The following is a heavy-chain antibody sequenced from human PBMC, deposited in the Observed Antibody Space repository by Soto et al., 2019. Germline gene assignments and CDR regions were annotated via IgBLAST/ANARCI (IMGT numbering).Heavy chain of an antibody. CDR1: GYTLTGYY. Sequence: GTSVKVSCTASGYTLTGYYMHWVRQAPGQGLEWMGWINPNSGGTNYAQKFQGWVTMTRDTSISTAYMELSRLRSDDTAVYYCARDAREGPPTLNFDYWGQGTLVTAPQ. CDR3: ARDAREGPPTLNFDY. CDR2: INPNSGGT. V-gene: IGHV1-2*04. J-gene: IGHJ4*02.